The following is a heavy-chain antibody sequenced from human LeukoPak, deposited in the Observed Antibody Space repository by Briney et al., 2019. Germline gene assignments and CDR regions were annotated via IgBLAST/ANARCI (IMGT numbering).Heavy chain of an antibody. V-gene: IGHV3-48*03. CDR1: GFTFSSYE. CDR3: ARWLDYGDRFDY. D-gene: IGHD4-17*01. Sequence: PGGSLRLSCAASGFTFSSYEMNWVRQAPGKGLEWVSYISGSGSTIYYADSVKGRFTISRDNAKNSLYLQMNSLRAEDTAVYYCARWLDYGDRFDYWGQGTLVTVSS. CDR2: ISGSGSTI. J-gene: IGHJ4*02.